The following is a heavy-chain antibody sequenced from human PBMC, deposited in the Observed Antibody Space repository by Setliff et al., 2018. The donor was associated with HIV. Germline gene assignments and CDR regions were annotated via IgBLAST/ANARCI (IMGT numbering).Heavy chain of an antibody. CDR1: GYTFTSYG. D-gene: IGHD3-22*01. CDR2: ISAYNGNT. V-gene: IGHV1-18*01. J-gene: IGHJ6*02. CDR3: AREVGDYYDSSGYYPPTDYYYGMDV. Sequence: ASVKVSCKASGYTFTSYGISWVRQAPGQGLEWMGWISAYNGNTNYAQTLQGRVTMTTDTSTSTAYMELRSLRSDDTAVYYCAREVGDYYDSSGYYPPTDYYYGMDVWGQGTTVTVSS.